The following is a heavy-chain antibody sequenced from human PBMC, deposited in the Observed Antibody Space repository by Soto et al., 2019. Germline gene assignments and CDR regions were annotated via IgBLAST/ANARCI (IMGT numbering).Heavy chain of an antibody. Sequence: ESGPTLVNPTQTLTLTCTFSGFSLSTSGVGVGWIRQPPGKALEWLALIYWNDDKRYSPSLKSRLTITKDTSKNQVVLTMTNMDPVDTATYYCAHENRYYYDSSGYYYPLDYYYGMDVWGQGTTVTVSS. J-gene: IGHJ6*02. V-gene: IGHV2-5*01. CDR1: GFSLSTSGVG. D-gene: IGHD3-22*01. CDR3: AHENRYYYDSSGYYYPLDYYYGMDV. CDR2: IYWNDDK.